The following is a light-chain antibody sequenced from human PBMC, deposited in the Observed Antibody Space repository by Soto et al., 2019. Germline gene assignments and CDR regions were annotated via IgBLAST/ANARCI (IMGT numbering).Light chain of an antibody. CDR2: DAS. Sequence: DIQMTQSPSTLSASVGDRITITCRASQSISSWLAWYQQKPGKAPKVLIYDASRLESGVPSRFSGSGSGTEFTLTISSLQPDDFATYYCQQYSTYSGAFGQGTKVEIK. CDR1: QSISSW. CDR3: QQYSTYSGA. V-gene: IGKV1-5*01. J-gene: IGKJ1*01.